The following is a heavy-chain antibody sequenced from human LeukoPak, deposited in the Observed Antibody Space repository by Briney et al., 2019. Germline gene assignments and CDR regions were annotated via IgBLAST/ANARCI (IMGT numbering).Heavy chain of an antibody. D-gene: IGHD3-3*01. V-gene: IGHV4-59*01. CDR3: ARGYYDFWSGYLPFDH. J-gene: IGHJ5*02. Sequence: SETLSLTCTVSGGSISSYYWSWLRHPPGKGREWIGYIYYSGSTNYNPSLKSRVTISVDTSKNQFSLKLSSVTAADTAVYYCARGYYDFWSGYLPFDHWGQGTLVTISS. CDR1: GGSISSYY. CDR2: IYYSGST.